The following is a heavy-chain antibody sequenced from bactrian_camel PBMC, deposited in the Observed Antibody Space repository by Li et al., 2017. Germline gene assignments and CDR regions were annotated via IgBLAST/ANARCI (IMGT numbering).Heavy chain of an antibody. D-gene: IGHD7*01. Sequence: VQLVESGGGSVQAGGSLRLSCVVSGYYGAYYIAWFRQAPGAEREGVAAIDGLGSTRYADSVKGRFTISKDNAKNTLYLQMNNLKPEDTALYYCATDGAFGGNCGTGRRDFGYWGQGTQVTVS. J-gene: IGHJ6*01. V-gene: IGHV3S55*01. CDR3: ATDGAFGGNCGTGRRDFGY. CDR2: IDGLGST. CDR1: GYYGAYY.